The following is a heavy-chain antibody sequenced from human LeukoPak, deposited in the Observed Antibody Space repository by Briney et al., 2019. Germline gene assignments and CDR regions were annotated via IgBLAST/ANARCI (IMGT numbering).Heavy chain of an antibody. Sequence: GGSLRLSCAGSGFTFNTYNMNWVRQAPGKGLEWVSSISSSSSYIYYADSVKGRFTISRDNAKNSLYLQMNSLRAEDTAVYYCARDVYCGGDCYFSDYWGQGTLVTVSS. CDR1: GFTFNTYN. J-gene: IGHJ4*02. D-gene: IGHD2-21*02. CDR2: ISSSSSYI. V-gene: IGHV3-21*01. CDR3: ARDVYCGGDCYFSDY.